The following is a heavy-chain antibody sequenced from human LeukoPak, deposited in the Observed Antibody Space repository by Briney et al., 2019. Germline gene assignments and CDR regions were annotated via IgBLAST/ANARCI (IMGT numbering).Heavy chain of an antibody. V-gene: IGHV4-39*01. D-gene: IGHD1-26*01. CDR3: AKSGGSGLIDY. CDR2: IYSSGNT. CDR1: GASISSNHYY. Sequence: PSETLSLTCTVSGASISSNHYYWGWVRQPPGKGLEWIGNIYSSGNTYYNASLKSRVTIYIDTSKNQFSLNLSSVTAADTAVYYCAKSGGSGLIDYWGQGTLVTVSS. J-gene: IGHJ4*02.